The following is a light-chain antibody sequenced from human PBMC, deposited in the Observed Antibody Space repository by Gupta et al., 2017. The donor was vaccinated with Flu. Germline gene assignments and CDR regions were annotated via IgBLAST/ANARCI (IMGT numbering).Light chain of an antibody. V-gene: IGLV3-21*02. J-gene: IGLJ2*01. Sequence: SYVLTQPPSVSGAPGQTARITCGGNNIGSQSVHWYQQKPGQAPVLVFYDDSDRPSGIPARFSGSNSGTTATLTTIRVEAGDEADYYCQVWDSSSDNVVFGGGTKLTVL. CDR3: QVWDSSSDNVV. CDR1: NIGSQS. CDR2: DDS.